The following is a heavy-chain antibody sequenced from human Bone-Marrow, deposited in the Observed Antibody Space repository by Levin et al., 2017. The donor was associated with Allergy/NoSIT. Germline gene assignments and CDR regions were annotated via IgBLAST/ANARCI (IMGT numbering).Heavy chain of an antibody. D-gene: IGHD3-22*01. CDR3: ARGGYYYDSSADY. CDR2: IYYSGST. J-gene: IGHJ4*02. V-gene: IGHV4-59*01. Sequence: PSETLSLTCSVSGGSISNYYWNCVRQPPGKGLEWIGYIYYSGSTNYNPSLKSRVTLSLDTSKRQISLKLSSVTAADTAVYYCARGGYYYDSSADYWGQGTLVTVSS. CDR1: GGSISNYY.